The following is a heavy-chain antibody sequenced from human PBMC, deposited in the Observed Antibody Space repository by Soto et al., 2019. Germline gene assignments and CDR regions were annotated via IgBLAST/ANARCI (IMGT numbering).Heavy chain of an antibody. D-gene: IGHD6-19*01. Sequence: QITLKESGPTLVKPPQTLTLTCTFSGFSLRDYAVGVGWIRQPPGKALEWLSFIYWDDNEYYSPSLRSRLTISKDTSKNQVVLTMTNMDPVDTATYYCAHGSGWLFDYWGQGTLVTVSS. J-gene: IGHJ4*02. CDR2: IYWDDNE. CDR1: GFSLRDYAVG. V-gene: IGHV2-5*02. CDR3: AHGSGWLFDY.